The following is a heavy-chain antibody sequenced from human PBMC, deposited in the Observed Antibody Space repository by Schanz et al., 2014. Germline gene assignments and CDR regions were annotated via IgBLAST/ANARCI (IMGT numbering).Heavy chain of an antibody. CDR3: AKFLYDDPS. V-gene: IGHV4-39*01. CDR1: GGSIRSSSYY. CDR2: IYYTGST. D-gene: IGHD3-3*01. J-gene: IGHJ5*02. Sequence: QLQLQESGPGLVKPSETLSLTCTVSGGSIRSSSYYWGWIRQPPGKGLEWIGSIYYTGSTYYNPSLKSRVTKSVDTSKTQLSLRLTSLTAADTAVYYCAKFLYDDPSWGQGTLVTVSS.